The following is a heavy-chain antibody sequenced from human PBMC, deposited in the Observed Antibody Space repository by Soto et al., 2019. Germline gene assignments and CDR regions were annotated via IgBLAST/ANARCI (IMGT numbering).Heavy chain of an antibody. J-gene: IGHJ4*02. D-gene: IGHD5-18*01. CDR1: GYTFTSYA. CDR2: INAGNGNT. V-gene: IGHV1-3*01. CDR3: ARDPGYSYGYN. Sequence: QVQLVQSGAEVKKPGASVKVSCKSSGYTFTSYAMQWVRQAPGQRLEWMGWINAGNGNTKYSQKFQGRVTITRDTSASTAYMELSSLRSEDTAVYYCARDPGYSYGYNWRQGTLVPFSS.